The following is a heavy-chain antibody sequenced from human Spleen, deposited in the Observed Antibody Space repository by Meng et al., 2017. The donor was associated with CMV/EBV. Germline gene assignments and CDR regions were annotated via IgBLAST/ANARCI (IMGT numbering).Heavy chain of an antibody. V-gene: IGHV1-2*02. CDR3: ARAGAPAAIGGSYYYYGRDV. Sequence: GESLKIPCKGSGYRFTSYWIGWVRQMPGKGLEWMGWINPNSGGTNYAQKFQGRVTMTRDTSISTAYMELSRLRSDDTAVYYCARAGAPAAIGGSYYYYGRDVWGQGTTVTVSS. CDR2: INPNSGGT. D-gene: IGHD2-2*02. J-gene: IGHJ6*02. CDR1: GYRFTSYW.